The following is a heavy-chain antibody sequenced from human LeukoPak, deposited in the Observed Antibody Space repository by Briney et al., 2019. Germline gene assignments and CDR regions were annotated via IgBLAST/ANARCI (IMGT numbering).Heavy chain of an antibody. D-gene: IGHD2-2*01. Sequence: SETLSLTCAVYGGSFSGYYWSWIRQPPGKGLEWIGEINHSGSTNYNPSLKRRVTISVDTSKNKFSLKRRSVTAADTAVYYCARGRYQLPNRGFFFDIWGQGTMVTVSS. CDR3: ARGRYQLPNRGFFFDI. V-gene: IGHV4-34*01. CDR2: INHSGST. J-gene: IGHJ3*02. CDR1: GGSFSGYY.